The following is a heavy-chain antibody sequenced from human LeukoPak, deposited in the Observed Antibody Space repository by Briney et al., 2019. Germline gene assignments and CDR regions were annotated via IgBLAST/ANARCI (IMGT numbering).Heavy chain of an antibody. CDR1: GFTFSDYY. CDR2: TNSDDITR. CDR3: ARDRGWSKIDY. V-gene: IGHV3-11*01. Sequence: PGGSLRLSCAASGFTFSDYYMNWVRQAPGKGLEWVSTTNSDDITRSYADFVEGRFTISRDNAHNSLYLQMNSLRPEDTAVYYCARDRGWSKIDYWGQGTLVTVSS. D-gene: IGHD6-19*01. J-gene: IGHJ4*02.